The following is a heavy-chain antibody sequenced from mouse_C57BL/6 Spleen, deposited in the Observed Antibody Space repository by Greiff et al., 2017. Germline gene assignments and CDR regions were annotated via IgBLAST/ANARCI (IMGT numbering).Heavy chain of an antibody. V-gene: IGHV8-5*01. CDR1: GFSLSTSNMG. CDR2: IWWNDDK. Sequence: QVTLKESGPGILQPSQTLSLTCSFSGFSLSTSNMGIGWIRQPSGKGLEWLAHIWWNDDKYYNPSLKSRLTISKDTSNNQVFLTITSVDTAATATYSCAHTGYYGSSHYFDYWGQGTTLTVSS. D-gene: IGHD1-1*01. CDR3: AHTGYYGSSHYFDY. J-gene: IGHJ2*01.